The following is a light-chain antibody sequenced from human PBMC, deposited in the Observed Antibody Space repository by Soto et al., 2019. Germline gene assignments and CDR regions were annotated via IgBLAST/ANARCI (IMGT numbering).Light chain of an antibody. J-gene: IGLJ2*01. Sequence: QSALTQPASVSGSLGQSITISCTGTSSDVGGYNYVSWYQQHPGKDPKVVIFEVSKRPSGVSSRFSGSKSGNTASLTVSGLQAEDEGDYYCSAYTSSSTVLFGGGTKLTVL. CDR2: EVS. V-gene: IGLV2-14*01. CDR3: SAYTSSSTVL. CDR1: SSDVGGYNY.